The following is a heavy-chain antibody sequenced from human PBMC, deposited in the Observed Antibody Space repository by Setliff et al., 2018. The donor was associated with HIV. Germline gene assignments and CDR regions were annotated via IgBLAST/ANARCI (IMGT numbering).Heavy chain of an antibody. D-gene: IGHD1-26*01. Sequence: SLTCTVSGDPITSHYWSWIRQPPGEGLEWIGHISYSEYTNYNPSLKSRVTISLDTSKKHFSLDLYSVTAADTAVYYCARDHNSGTLHAFDLWGQGTKVTVSS. CDR3: ARDHNSGTLHAFDL. V-gene: IGHV4-59*11. CDR1: GDPITSHY. J-gene: IGHJ3*01. CDR2: ISYSEYT.